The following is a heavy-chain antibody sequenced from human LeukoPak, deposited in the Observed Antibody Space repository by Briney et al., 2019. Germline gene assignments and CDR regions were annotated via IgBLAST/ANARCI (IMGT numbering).Heavy chain of an antibody. CDR3: ARGRSGGVVTLDY. Sequence: SETLSLTCTVSGASINSSYWSWIRQPPGKGLGWIGYISYSGSTNSNPSLRSRVTMSVDTSKNQFSLKLTSMTAADTAVYYCARGRSGGVVTLDYWGQGTLVTVSS. CDR2: ISYSGST. CDR1: GASINSSY. J-gene: IGHJ4*02. V-gene: IGHV4-59*12. D-gene: IGHD2-21*02.